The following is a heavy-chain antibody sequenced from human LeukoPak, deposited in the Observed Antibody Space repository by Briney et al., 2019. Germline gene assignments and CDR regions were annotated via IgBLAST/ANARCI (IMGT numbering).Heavy chain of an antibody. V-gene: IGHV3-30*03. CDR2: ISYDGSNK. Sequence: PGGSLRLSCAASGFTFSSCSMNWVRQAPGKGLEWVAVISYDGSNKYYADSVKGRFTISRDNSKNTLYLQMNSLRAEDTAVYYCARGGSGTLYYYYGMDVWGQGTTVTVSS. CDR3: ARGGSGTLYYYYGMDV. J-gene: IGHJ6*02. D-gene: IGHD1-1*01. CDR1: GFTFSSCS.